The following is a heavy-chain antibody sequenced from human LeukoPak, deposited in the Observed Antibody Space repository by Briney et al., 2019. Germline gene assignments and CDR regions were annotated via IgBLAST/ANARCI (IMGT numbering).Heavy chain of an antibody. CDR2: IIPILGIA. V-gene: IGHV1-69*04. J-gene: IGHJ4*02. CDR1: GGTFSSYA. Sequence: GASVKVSCKASGGTFSSYAISWVRPAPGQGLEWMGRIIPILGIANYAQKFQGRVTITADKSTSTAYMELSSLRSEDTAVYYCARSKYYYDSSGYIFDYWGQGTLVTVSS. D-gene: IGHD3-22*01. CDR3: ARSKYYYDSSGYIFDY.